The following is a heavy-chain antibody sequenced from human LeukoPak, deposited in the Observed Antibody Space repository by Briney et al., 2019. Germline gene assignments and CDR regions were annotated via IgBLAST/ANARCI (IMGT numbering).Heavy chain of an antibody. CDR1: GYTFTSYY. Sequence: ASVKVSSKASGYTFTSYYMHWVRQAPGQGLEWMGIINPSGGSTSYAQKFQGRVTMTRDTSTSTVYMELSSLRSEDTAVYYCASVRFLEWSRYGMDVWGQGTTVTVSS. D-gene: IGHD3-3*01. J-gene: IGHJ6*02. V-gene: IGHV1-46*01. CDR2: INPSGGST. CDR3: ASVRFLEWSRYGMDV.